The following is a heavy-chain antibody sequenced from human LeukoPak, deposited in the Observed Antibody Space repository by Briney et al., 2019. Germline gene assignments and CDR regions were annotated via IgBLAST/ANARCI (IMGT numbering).Heavy chain of an antibody. V-gene: IGHV4-34*01. Sequence: SETLSLTCAVYGGSFSGYYWSWIRQPPEKGLEWIGEINHSGSTNYNPSLKSRVTISVDTSKNQFSLKLSSVTAADTAVYYCARFGVSGYYYYYYMDVWGKGTTVTVSS. CDR3: ARFGVSGYYYYYYMDV. D-gene: IGHD3-3*01. CDR1: GGSFSGYY. J-gene: IGHJ6*03. CDR2: INHSGST.